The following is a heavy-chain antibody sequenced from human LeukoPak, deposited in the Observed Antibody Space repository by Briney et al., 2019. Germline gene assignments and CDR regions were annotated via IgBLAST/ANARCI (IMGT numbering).Heavy chain of an antibody. D-gene: IGHD4-11*01. J-gene: IGHJ4*02. CDR2: IWYDGSKK. CDR3: ARAGATVTTYFDY. V-gene: IGHV3-33*01. Sequence: PEGSLRLSCAASGFTFSSYGMHWVRQAPGKGLEWVAVIWYDGSKKYYADSVKGRFTISRDNSKNTLYLQMDSLRAEDTAVYYCARAGATVTTYFDYWGQGTLVTVSS. CDR1: GFTFSSYG.